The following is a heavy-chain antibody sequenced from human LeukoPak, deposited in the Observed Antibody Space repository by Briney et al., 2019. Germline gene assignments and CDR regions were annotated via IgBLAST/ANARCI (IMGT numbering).Heavy chain of an antibody. J-gene: IGHJ4*02. CDR2: IIPILGIA. CDR1: GGTFSSYA. D-gene: IGHD2-15*01. V-gene: IGHV1-69*04. CDR3: AIAYCSGGSCYDLLTLFDY. Sequence: ASVKVSYKASGGTFSSYAISWVRQAPGQGLEWMGRIIPILGIANYAQKIQGRVMITADKSTSTAYMELSSLRSEDTAVYYCAIAYCSGGSCYDLLTLFDYWGQGTLVTVSS.